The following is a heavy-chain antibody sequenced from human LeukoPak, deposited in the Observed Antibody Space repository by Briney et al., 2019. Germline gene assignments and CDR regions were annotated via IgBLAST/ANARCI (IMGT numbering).Heavy chain of an antibody. CDR3: ARGYSSGDYYFDY. J-gene: IGHJ4*02. Sequence: GGSLRLSCAASGFTVSSNYMSWVRQAPGKGLEWVSVIYSGGSTYYADSVKGRFTISRDSSKNTLYLQMNSLRAEDTAVYYCARGYSSGDYYFDYWGQGTLVTVSS. V-gene: IGHV3-66*01. CDR2: IYSGGST. D-gene: IGHD6-19*01. CDR1: GFTVSSNY.